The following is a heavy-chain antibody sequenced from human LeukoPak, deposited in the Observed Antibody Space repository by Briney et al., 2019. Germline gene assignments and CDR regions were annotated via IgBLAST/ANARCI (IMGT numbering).Heavy chain of an antibody. CDR3: ARDRREYYYYYYMDV. D-gene: IGHD1-26*01. CDR2: IYYSGST. V-gene: IGHV4-59*01. J-gene: IGHJ6*03. CDR1: GGSIYSYY. Sequence: PSETLSLTCTVSGGSIYSYYWSWIRQPPGKGLEWIGCIYYSGSTNYNPSLKSRVTISVDTSKNQFSLKLSSVTAADTAVYYCARDRREYYYYYYMDVWGKGTTVTVSS.